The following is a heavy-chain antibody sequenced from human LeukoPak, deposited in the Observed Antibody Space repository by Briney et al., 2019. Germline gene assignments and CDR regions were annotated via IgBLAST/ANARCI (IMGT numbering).Heavy chain of an antibody. CDR2: ISYDGSNK. D-gene: IGHD3-9*01. Sequence: PGGSLRLSCAASGFTFSSYAMHWVRQAPGKGLEWVAVISYDGSNKYYADSVKGRFTISRDNSKNTLYLQMNSLRAEDTAVYYCARGADYDILTGYIGYFDYWGQGTLVTVSS. CDR1: GFTFSSYA. V-gene: IGHV3-30*04. J-gene: IGHJ4*02. CDR3: ARGADYDILTGYIGYFDY.